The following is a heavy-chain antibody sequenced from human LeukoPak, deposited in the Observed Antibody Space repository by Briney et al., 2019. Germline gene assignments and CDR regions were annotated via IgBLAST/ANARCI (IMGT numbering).Heavy chain of an antibody. CDR2: IYSSGNT. Sequence: PSETLSLTCTVSGGSISSYFWSRIRQPAGKGLEWIGRIYSSGNTNYNPSLKSRVTMSVDTSKNQFSLKLSSVTAADTAVYYCARGSASPAAIPFGFWGQGTMVTVSS. CDR3: ARGSASPAAIPFGF. J-gene: IGHJ3*01. V-gene: IGHV4-4*07. D-gene: IGHD2-2*02. CDR1: GGSISSYF.